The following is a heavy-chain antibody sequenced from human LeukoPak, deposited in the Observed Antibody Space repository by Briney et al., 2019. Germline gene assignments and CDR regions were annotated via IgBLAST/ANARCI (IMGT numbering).Heavy chain of an antibody. V-gene: IGHV3-7*01. D-gene: IGHD4-17*01. CDR2: IKQDGSEK. CDR3: ARESGSVTSEVDFDY. CDR1: GFTFSSYW. Sequence: GGSLRLSCAASGFTFSSYWMSWVRQAPGKGLEWVANIKQDGSEKYYVDSVKGRFTISRDNAKNSLYLQMNSLRAEDTAVYYCARESGSVTSEVDFDYWGQGALVTVSS. J-gene: IGHJ4*02.